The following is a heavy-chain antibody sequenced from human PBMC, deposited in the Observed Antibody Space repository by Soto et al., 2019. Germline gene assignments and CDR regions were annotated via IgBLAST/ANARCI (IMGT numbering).Heavy chain of an antibody. V-gene: IGHV4-59*01. CDR2: IYYSGST. Sequence: PSETLSLTCTVSGGSISGYYWSWIRQPPGKGLEWIGYIYYSGSTNYNPSLKSRVTISVDTSKNQFSLKLSSVTAADTAVYYCARGHLVLRFLEWLNWFDPWGQGTLVTVSS. J-gene: IGHJ5*02. CDR3: ARGHLVLRFLEWLNWFDP. CDR1: GGSISGYY. D-gene: IGHD3-3*01.